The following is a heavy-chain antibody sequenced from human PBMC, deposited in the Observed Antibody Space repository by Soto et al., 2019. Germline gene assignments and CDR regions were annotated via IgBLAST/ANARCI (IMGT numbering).Heavy chain of an antibody. D-gene: IGHD2-2*01. J-gene: IGHJ6*02. Sequence: QVQLVQSGAEVKKPGSSVKVSCKASGGTFSSYAISWVRQAPGQGLEWMGGIIPISETTNYAQKFQGRVTITEDESKSTAYMELSSLRSEDTAVYYCARSQGSSTSLEIYYYYYYSMDVWGQGTTVTVSS. V-gene: IGHV1-69*01. CDR3: ARSQGSSTSLEIYYYYYYSMDV. CDR1: GGTFSSYA. CDR2: IIPISETT.